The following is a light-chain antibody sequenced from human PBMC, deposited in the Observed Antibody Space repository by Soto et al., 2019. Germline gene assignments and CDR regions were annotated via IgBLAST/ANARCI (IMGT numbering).Light chain of an antibody. V-gene: IGKV1-39*01. CDR1: QNIVRY. Sequence: DIQMTQSPSSLSASVGDRVTITCRASQNIVRYLNWYQQKPGEAPNLLIYGASSLHSGVPSRFSGSGSGTDFSLTISSLQPEDFATYYCQQSYTTPRMYTFGQGTKLEIK. CDR2: GAS. J-gene: IGKJ2*01. CDR3: QQSYTTPRMYT.